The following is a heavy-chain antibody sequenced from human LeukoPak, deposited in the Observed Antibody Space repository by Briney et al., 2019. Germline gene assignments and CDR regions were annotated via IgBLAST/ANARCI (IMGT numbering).Heavy chain of an antibody. CDR2: INHSGST. CDR1: GGSFSGYY. D-gene: IGHD6-13*01. CDR3: ARGMGYSSSWDPYYYYYGMDV. J-gene: IGHJ6*02. Sequence: PSETLSLTCAVYGGSFSGYYWSWIRQPPGKGLEWIGEINHSGSTNYNPSLKSRVTISVDTSKNQFSLKLSSVTAADTAVYYCARGMGYSSSWDPYYYYYGMDVWGQGTTVTVSS. V-gene: IGHV4-34*01.